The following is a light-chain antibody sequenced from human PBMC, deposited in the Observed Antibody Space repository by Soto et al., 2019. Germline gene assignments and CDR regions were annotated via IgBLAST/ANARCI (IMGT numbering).Light chain of an antibody. CDR1: QSISSW. CDR2: DVS. J-gene: IGKJ1*01. CDR3: QQYNSYSWT. Sequence: DIQMTQSPSTLSASVGDRVTITCRASQSISSWLAWYQQTPGKAPKLLIYDVSSLQSGVPSRFSGSGSGTEFTLTISSLQPDDFATYYCQQYNSYSWTFGQGTKVDIK. V-gene: IGKV1-5*01.